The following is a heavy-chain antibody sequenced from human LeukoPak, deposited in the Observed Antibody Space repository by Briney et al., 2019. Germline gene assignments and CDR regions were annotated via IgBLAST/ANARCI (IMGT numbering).Heavy chain of an antibody. Sequence: GGSLRLSCAASGFTLSSNYMSWVRQAPGKGLEWVSVIYSGGSTYYADSVKGRFTISRDNSKNSLYLQMNSLRAEDTAVYYCARSRQTTVVTPALNWGQGTLVTVSS. D-gene: IGHD4-23*01. CDR2: IYSGGST. CDR3: ARSRQTTVVTPALN. V-gene: IGHV3-66*01. CDR1: GFTLSSNY. J-gene: IGHJ4*02.